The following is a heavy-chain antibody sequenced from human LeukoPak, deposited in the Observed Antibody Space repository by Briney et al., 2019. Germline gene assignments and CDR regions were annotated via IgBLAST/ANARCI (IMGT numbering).Heavy chain of an antibody. J-gene: IGHJ6*03. Sequence: GGSLRLSCAASGFTFSSYSMNWVRQAPGKGLEWVSYISSSSSTIYYADSVKGRFTISRDNAKNSLYLQMNSPRAEDTAVYYCARDGVGYCSSTSCYDYYYYMDVWGKGTTVTVSS. D-gene: IGHD2-2*01. CDR3: ARDGVGYCSSTSCYDYYYYMDV. CDR2: ISSSSSTI. CDR1: GFTFSSYS. V-gene: IGHV3-48*01.